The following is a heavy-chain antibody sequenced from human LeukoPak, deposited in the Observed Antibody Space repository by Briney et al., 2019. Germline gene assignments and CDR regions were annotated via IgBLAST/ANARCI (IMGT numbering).Heavy chain of an antibody. CDR1: RFSLIGYW. CDR3: VRVDYRDEGIYY. V-gene: IGHV3-7*04. J-gene: IGHJ4*02. Sequence: GGSLGLSVTASRFSLIGYWMTWFRQPPGKGREWVANINQDGSKKSYVDSVRGRFTISRDSAKNSLYLQMNSLRAEDTAVYHCVRVDYRDEGIYYWGQGTLVTVSS. CDR2: INQDGSKK. D-gene: IGHD4/OR15-4a*01.